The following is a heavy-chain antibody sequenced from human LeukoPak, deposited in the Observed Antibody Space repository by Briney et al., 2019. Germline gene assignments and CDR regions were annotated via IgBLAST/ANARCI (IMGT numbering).Heavy chain of an antibody. Sequence: GGSLRLSCAASKFTFSNYSMNWVRQAPGKGLEWIAYISSSSTTIYYADSVKGRFTISRDDAKNSLYLQMNSLRDEDTAVYYCARDVRWLRFVFDYWGQGTLVTVSS. CDR1: KFTFSNYS. V-gene: IGHV3-48*02. CDR3: ARDVRWLRFVFDY. CDR2: ISSSSTTI. J-gene: IGHJ4*02. D-gene: IGHD5-12*01.